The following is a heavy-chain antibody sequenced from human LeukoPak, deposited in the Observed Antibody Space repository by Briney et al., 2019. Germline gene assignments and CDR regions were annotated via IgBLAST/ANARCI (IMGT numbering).Heavy chain of an antibody. V-gene: IGHV1-46*01. CDR1: GYTFTSYY. CDR2: INPSGGST. D-gene: IGHD6-13*01. Sequence: ASVKVSCKASGYTFTSYYMHWVRQAPGQGLEWMGIINPSGGSTSYAQKFQGRVTMTRDMSTSTVYMELSSLRSEDTAVYYCARAGRIAADGWAFDIWGQGTMVTVSS. CDR3: ARAGRIAADGWAFDI. J-gene: IGHJ3*02.